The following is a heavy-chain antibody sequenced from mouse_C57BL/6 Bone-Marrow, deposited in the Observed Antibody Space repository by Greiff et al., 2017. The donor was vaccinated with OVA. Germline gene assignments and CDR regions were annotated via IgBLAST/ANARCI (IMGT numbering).Heavy chain of an antibody. CDR3: TSYGSFDY. V-gene: IGHV14-4*01. D-gene: IGHD2-1*01. Sequence: VQLQQSGAELVGPGASVKLSCTASGFNFKDDYMRWVKQRPEQGLEWIGWIDPESGDTEYASKFPGQATITAQTSTNTAYLQLSSLTPEDVPVYYCTSYGSFDYWGQGTTLTVSS. J-gene: IGHJ2*01. CDR2: IDPESGDT. CDR1: GFNFKDDY.